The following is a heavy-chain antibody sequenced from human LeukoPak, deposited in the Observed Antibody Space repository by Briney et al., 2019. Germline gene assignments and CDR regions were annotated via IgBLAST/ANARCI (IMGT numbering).Heavy chain of an antibody. D-gene: IGHD1-26*01. CDR2: ISGSGDST. J-gene: IGHJ4*02. Sequence: GGSLRLSCTASGFTFSTYAMTWVRQAPGKGLEWVSSISGSGDSTYYADSVKGRLTISRDNSKNTLYLQMNSLRADDTALYHCARDSGSYLQPTDYWGRGTLVTVSS. CDR3: ARDSGSYLQPTDY. CDR1: GFTFSTYA. V-gene: IGHV3-23*01.